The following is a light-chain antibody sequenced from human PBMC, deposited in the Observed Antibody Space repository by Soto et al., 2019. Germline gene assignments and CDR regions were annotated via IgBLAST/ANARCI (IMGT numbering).Light chain of an antibody. V-gene: IGKV1-12*01. J-gene: IGKJ1*01. Sequence: DIQMTQSPSSVSASVGDRVTITCRASQGISSWLAWYQQKPGQAPKLLIYAASSLQRGVPSRFSGSGSGTDFPLTVSSLEHEDFATYYCQQATSFPRTFGQGTKVEIK. CDR2: AAS. CDR3: QQATSFPRT. CDR1: QGISSW.